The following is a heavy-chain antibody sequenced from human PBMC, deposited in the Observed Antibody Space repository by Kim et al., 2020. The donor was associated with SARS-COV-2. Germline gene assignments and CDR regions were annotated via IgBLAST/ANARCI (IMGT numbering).Heavy chain of an antibody. Sequence: GGSLRLSCAASGFTFSTYSMHWVRQAPGKGLEWVALISYDGFNKYYANSVKGRFTIARDNSKNTLYLQMNSLRPEDTAVYYCARESGYYAFDDWGQGTLVSVSS. CDR3: ARESGYYAFDD. CDR1: GFTFSTYS. J-gene: IGHJ4*02. CDR2: ISYDGFNK. V-gene: IGHV3-30-3*01. D-gene: IGHD3-22*01.